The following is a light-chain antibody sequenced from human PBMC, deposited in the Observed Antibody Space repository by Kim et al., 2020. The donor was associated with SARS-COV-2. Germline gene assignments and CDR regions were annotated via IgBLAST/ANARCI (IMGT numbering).Light chain of an antibody. CDR1: SLRSYY. CDR3: NSRDSNENVF. CDR2: GKN. V-gene: IGLV3-19*01. Sequence: SSELTQDPAVSVALGQTVRITCQEDSLRSYYATWYQQKPGQAPILVIYGKNNRPSGIPDRFSGSSSGNTASLTITGTQAGDEAYYYCNSRDSNENVFFGGGTQLTV. J-gene: IGLJ2*01.